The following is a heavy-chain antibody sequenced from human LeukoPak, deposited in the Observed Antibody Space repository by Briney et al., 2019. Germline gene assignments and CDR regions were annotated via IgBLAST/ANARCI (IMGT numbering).Heavy chain of an antibody. CDR1: GFAFSSYG. J-gene: IGHJ4*02. Sequence: PGGSLRLSCAASGFAFSSYGMSWVRQAPGKGLEWVATIGESGGSTYYADSVKGRFTISRDNSKNTLYLQMNSLRAEDTAVYYCARRYGDYVYWGQGTLVTVSS. CDR2: IGESGGST. CDR3: ARRYGDYVY. V-gene: IGHV3-23*01. D-gene: IGHD4-17*01.